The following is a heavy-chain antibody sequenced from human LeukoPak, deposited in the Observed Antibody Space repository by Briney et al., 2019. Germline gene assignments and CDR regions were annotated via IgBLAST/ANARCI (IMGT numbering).Heavy chain of an antibody. CDR2: IRYDGSNK. V-gene: IGHV3-30*02. CDR3: AKDFWVVLTADDY. CDR1: GFTFSSYG. J-gene: IGHJ4*02. D-gene: IGHD3-3*01. Sequence: GGSLRLSCAASGFTFSSYGMHWVRQAPGKGLEWVAFIRYDGSNKYYADSVKGRFTISRDNSKNTLYLQMNSLRAEDTAMYYCAKDFWVVLTADDYWGQGTLVTVSS.